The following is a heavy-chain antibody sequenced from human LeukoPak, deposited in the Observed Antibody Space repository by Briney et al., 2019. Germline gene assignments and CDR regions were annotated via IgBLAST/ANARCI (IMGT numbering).Heavy chain of an antibody. CDR2: ISGSGGST. CDR3: AKLLGSWYYFDY. J-gene: IGHJ4*02. Sequence: GGTLRLSCAASGFTFSSYGMSWVRQAPGKGLEWVSAISGSGGSTYYADSVKGRFTISRDNSKNTLYLQTNSLRAEDTAVYYCAKLLGSWYYFDYWGQGTLVTVSS. V-gene: IGHV3-23*01. CDR1: GFTFSSYG. D-gene: IGHD6-13*01.